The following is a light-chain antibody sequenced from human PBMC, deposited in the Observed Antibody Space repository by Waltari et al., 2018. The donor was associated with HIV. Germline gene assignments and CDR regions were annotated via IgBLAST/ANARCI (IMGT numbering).Light chain of an antibody. V-gene: IGKV2-28*01. CDR1: PSLLNSNGFNY. CDR3: MQALQTPLIT. CDR2: LGS. Sequence: DIVMTPSPLSLPVTPGEPASISCRSSPSLLNSNGFNYLDWYLQKPGQSPQLLIYLGSNRASGVPDRFSGSGSGTDFTLKISRVEAEDVGVYYCMQALQTPLITFGQGTRLEIK. J-gene: IGKJ5*01.